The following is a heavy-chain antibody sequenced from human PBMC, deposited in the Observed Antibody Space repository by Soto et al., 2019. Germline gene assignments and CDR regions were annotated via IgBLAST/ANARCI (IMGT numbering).Heavy chain of an antibody. J-gene: IGHJ5*02. CDR1: GGSFSGYY. V-gene: IGHV4-34*01. D-gene: IGHD6-6*01. CDR3: ARGRRGRIAALIIPWFDP. Sequence: SETLSLTCAVYGGSFSGYYWSWIRQPPGKGLEWIGEINHSGSTNYNPSLKSRVTISVDTSKNQFSLKLSSVTAADTAVYYCARGRRGRIAALIIPWFDPWGQGTLVTVSS. CDR2: INHSGST.